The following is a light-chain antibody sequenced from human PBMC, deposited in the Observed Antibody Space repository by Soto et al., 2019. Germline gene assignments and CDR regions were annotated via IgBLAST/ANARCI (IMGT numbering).Light chain of an antibody. CDR1: SGDIGAYDY. J-gene: IGLJ2*01. CDR3: SSYIVRSKLV. Sequence: QSALTQPASVSGSPGQSITISCTGTSGDIGAYDYVSWYQQHPDTAPRLIIFEVTNRPSGVSDRFSGAKSGNTASLTISGLQVEDEAHYYCSSYIVRSKLVFGGGTKVTVL. CDR2: EVT. V-gene: IGLV2-14*03.